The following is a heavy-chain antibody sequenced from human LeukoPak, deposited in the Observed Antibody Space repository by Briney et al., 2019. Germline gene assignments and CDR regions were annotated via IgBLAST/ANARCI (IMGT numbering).Heavy chain of an antibody. CDR2: ISGSGGST. V-gene: IGHV3-23*01. Sequence: GGSLRLSCAASGFTFSNAWMSWVRQAPGKGLEWVSAISGSGGSTYYADSVKGRFTISRDNSKNTLYLQMNSLRAEDTAVYYCAKDRSYYYDSSGYFDYWGQGTLVTVSS. CDR1: GFTFSNAW. CDR3: AKDRSYYYDSSGYFDY. J-gene: IGHJ4*02. D-gene: IGHD3-22*01.